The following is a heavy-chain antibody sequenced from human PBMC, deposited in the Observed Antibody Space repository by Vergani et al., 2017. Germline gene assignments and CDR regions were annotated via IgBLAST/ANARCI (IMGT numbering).Heavy chain of an antibody. D-gene: IGHD2-2*01. V-gene: IGHV4-38-2*02. CDR2: IYHSGST. CDR3: AREVTSCYDY. Sequence: QVQLQESGPGLVKPSETLSLTCTVSGYSISSGYYWGWIRQPPGKGLEWIGRIYHSGSTSYNPSLKSRVPISVDTSKNQFSRKLRSVTAADTAVYYCAREVTSCYDYWGQGTLVTVSS. J-gene: IGHJ4*02. CDR1: GYSISSGYY.